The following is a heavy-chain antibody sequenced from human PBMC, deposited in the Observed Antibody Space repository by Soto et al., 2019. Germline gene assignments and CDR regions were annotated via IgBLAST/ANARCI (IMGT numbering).Heavy chain of an antibody. D-gene: IGHD4-17*01. Sequence: ASVKVSCKASGYTFTSYDINWVRQATGQGLEWMGWMNPNSGNTGYAQKFQGRVTMTRNTSISTAYMELSSLRSEDTAVYYCARSLPHGRYGVTTGSGYWGQGTLVTAPQ. CDR3: ARSLPHGRYGVTTGSGY. J-gene: IGHJ4*02. V-gene: IGHV1-8*01. CDR2: MNPNSGNT. CDR1: GYTFTSYD.